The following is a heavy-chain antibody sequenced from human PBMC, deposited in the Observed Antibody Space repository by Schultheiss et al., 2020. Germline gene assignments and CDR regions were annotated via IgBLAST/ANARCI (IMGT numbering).Heavy chain of an antibody. D-gene: IGHD5-12*01. V-gene: IGHV3-23*01. J-gene: IGHJ4*02. Sequence: GGSLRLSCAASGFTFSNYWMSWVRQAPGKGLEWVSAISGSGGSTYYADSVKGRFTISRDNAKNTLYLQMNSLRAEDTAVYYCAKEGGSGYDLWGQETLVTVSS. CDR2: ISGSGGST. CDR3: AKEGGSGYDL. CDR1: GFTFSNYW.